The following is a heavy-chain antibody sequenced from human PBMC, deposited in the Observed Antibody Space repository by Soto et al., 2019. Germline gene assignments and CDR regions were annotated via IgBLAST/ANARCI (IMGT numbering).Heavy chain of an antibody. CDR2: IYPGVSDT. D-gene: IGHD3-16*01. CDR3: ARHWESLPGGEFYYYGMDV. J-gene: IGHJ6*02. Sequence: GESLKISCRVSGYRFTSYWIAWVRQMPGKGLEWMGIIYPGVSDTRYSPSFQGQVTISADKSISTAYLQWNSLKASDTAMYYCARHWESLPGGEFYYYGMDVWGQGTTVTVSS. V-gene: IGHV5-51*01. CDR1: GYRFTSYW.